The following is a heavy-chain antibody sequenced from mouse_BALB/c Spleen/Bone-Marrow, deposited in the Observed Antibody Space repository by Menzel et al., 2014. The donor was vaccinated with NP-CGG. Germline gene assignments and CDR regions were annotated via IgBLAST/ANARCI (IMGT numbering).Heavy chain of an antibody. D-gene: IGHD4-1*01. Sequence: EVQLVESGGGLAKPGGSLKLSCAASGFAFSSYDMSWVRQTPEKRLEWVATISSGGSYTYYPDSVKGRFTIPRDNARNTLYLQMSSLRSEDTALYYCARPLTGAYFDYWGQGTTLTVSS. CDR3: ARPLTGAYFDY. J-gene: IGHJ2*01. CDR2: ISSGGSYT. CDR1: GFAFSSYD. V-gene: IGHV5-9*02.